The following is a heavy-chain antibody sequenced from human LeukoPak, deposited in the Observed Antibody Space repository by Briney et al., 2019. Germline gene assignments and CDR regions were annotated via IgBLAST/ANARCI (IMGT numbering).Heavy chain of an antibody. CDR3: TRHLRDDSNYRELGTFDI. CDR1: GGSISSRNYY. CDR2: RYTSGNT. V-gene: IGHV4-39*01. D-gene: IGHD5-24*01. Sequence: PSETLSLTCSVSGGSISSRNYYWGWIRQPPGKGLEWIGSRYTSGNTYYNPPLKSRVTISVDTSKNQFSLKVTSVTAADSAVYFCTRHLRDDSNYRELGTFDIWGQGTMVTVSS. J-gene: IGHJ3*02.